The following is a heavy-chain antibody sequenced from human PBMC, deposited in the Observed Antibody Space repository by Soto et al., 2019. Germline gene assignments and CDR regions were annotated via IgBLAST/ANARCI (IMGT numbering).Heavy chain of an antibody. J-gene: IGHJ5*02. CDR3: ARQVGTNWFDP. D-gene: IGHD1-26*01. Sequence: SETLSLTCTVSGGSISSYYWSWIRQPPGKGLEWIGCIYYSGSTNYNPSLKSRVTISVDTSKNQFSLKLSSVTAADTAVYYCARQVGTNWFDPWGQGTLVTVS. V-gene: IGHV4-59*08. CDR1: GGSISSYY. CDR2: IYYSGST.